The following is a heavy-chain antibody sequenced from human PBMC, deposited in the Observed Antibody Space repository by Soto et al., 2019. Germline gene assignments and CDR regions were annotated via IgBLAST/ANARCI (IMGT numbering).Heavy chain of an antibody. V-gene: IGHV1-8*01. CDR3: ARGRSSSWYPSWFDP. CDR1: GYTFTSYD. CDR2: HNPNSVNT. D-gene: IGHD6-13*01. Sequence: EASVKVSCKASGYTFTSYDINWVRQATGQGLDRIRSHNPNSVNTGYAQKFQGKVTTTRNTSISTAYMELSSLRAEDTAVYYCARGRSSSWYPSWFDPWRQGTLVTVSS. J-gene: IGHJ5*02.